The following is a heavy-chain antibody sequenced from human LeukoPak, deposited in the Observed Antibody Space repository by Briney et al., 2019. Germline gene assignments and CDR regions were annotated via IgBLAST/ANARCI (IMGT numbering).Heavy chain of an antibody. D-gene: IGHD2-2*01. Sequence: ASVKVSCKASGYTFTSYYMHWVRQAPGQGLEWMGIINPSGGSTSYAQKFQGRVTMTRDTSTSTVYMELSSLRSEDTAVYYCAREGYSSSTSCSVVTATSPDYYYYGMDVWGQGTTVTVSS. V-gene: IGHV1-46*01. CDR3: AREGYSSSTSCSVVTATSPDYYYYGMDV. CDR2: INPSGGST. J-gene: IGHJ6*02. CDR1: GYTFTSYY.